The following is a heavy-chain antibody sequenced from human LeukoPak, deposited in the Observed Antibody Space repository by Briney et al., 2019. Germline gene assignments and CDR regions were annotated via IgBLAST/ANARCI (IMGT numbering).Heavy chain of an antibody. CDR2: INHSGST. CDR3: ASRDYYDSSGYYCDY. D-gene: IGHD3-22*01. J-gene: IGHJ4*02. V-gene: IGHV4-34*01. Sequence: SETLSLTCAVYGGSFSGYYWSWIRQPPGKGLEWIGEINHSGSTNYNPSLKSRVTISVDTSKNQFSLKLSSVTAADTAVYYCASRDYYDSSGYYCDYWGQGTLVTVSS. CDR1: GGSFSGYY.